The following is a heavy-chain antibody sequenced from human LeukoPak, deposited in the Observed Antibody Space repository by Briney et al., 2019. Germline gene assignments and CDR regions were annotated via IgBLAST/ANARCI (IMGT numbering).Heavy chain of an antibody. CDR3: ARWYCSSTSCYAGAFDM. Sequence: SVKVSCKASGYIFTNYGISWVRQAPGQGLEWMGWISPYNDYTNYAQKLQGRVTMTTDTSTSTGYMELRSLRSDDTAVYYCARWYCSSTSCYAGAFDMWGQGTMVTVSS. D-gene: IGHD2-2*01. J-gene: IGHJ3*02. V-gene: IGHV1-18*04. CDR2: ISPYNDYT. CDR1: GYIFTNYG.